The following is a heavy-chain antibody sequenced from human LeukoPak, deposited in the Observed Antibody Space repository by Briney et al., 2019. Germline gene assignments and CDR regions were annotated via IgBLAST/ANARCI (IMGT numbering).Heavy chain of an antibody. CDR3: ARHFPKNYYYYMGV. V-gene: IGHV4-39*01. Sequence: PSETLSLTRAVPGGPLSRRVYYWGGIPPPPGKGLGGVGSIYYSGGTYYNPSLKSRVTISVDSSVNQFSLKLSSVTAADTAVYYCARHFPKNYYYYMGVWGKGTTVTVSS. CDR1: GGPLSRRVYY. D-gene: IGHD2/OR15-2a*01. J-gene: IGHJ6*03. CDR2: IYYSGGT.